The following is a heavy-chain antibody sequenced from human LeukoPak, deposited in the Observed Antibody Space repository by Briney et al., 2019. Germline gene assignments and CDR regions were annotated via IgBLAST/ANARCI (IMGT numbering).Heavy chain of an antibody. CDR1: GGSISTYY. D-gene: IGHD6-13*01. CDR3: AREQQLTFDY. V-gene: IGHV4-59*12. CDR2: IHYSGSS. Sequence: KPSETLSLTCAVSGGSISTYYWSWIRQPPGKGLEWIGYIHYSGSSNYNPSLKGRVTISLDTSKNQFSLKLSSVTAADTAVYYCAREQQLTFDYWGQGTLVTVSS. J-gene: IGHJ4*02.